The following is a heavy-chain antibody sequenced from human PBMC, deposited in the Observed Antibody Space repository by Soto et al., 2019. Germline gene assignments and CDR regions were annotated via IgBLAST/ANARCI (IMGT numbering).Heavy chain of an antibody. CDR2: FDPEDGET. J-gene: IGHJ5*02. V-gene: IGHV1-24*01. CDR1: GYTLTELS. CDR3: ATASYYYGSGTGWFDP. D-gene: IGHD3-10*01. Sequence: ASVKVSCKVSGYTLTELSMHWVRQAPGKGLEWMGGFDPEDGETIYAQKFQGRVTMTEDTSTDTAYMELSSLRSEDTAVYYCATASYYYGSGTGWFDPWGQGTLVTVSS.